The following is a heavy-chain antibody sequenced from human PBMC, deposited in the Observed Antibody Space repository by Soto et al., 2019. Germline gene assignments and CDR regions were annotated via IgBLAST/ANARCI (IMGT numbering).Heavy chain of an antibody. CDR3: ARMGGGIAARPDDY. CDR2: IIPIFGTA. CDR1: GGTFSSYA. D-gene: IGHD6-6*01. V-gene: IGHV1-69*13. J-gene: IGHJ4*02. Sequence: ASVKVSCKASGGTFSSYAISWVRQAPGQGLEWMGGIIPIFGTANYAQKFQGRVTITADESTSTAYMELSSLRSEDTAVYYCARMGGGIAARPDDYWGQGTLVTVSS.